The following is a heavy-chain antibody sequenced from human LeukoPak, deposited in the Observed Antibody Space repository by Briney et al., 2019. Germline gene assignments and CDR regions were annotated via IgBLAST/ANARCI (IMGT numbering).Heavy chain of an antibody. CDR2: ISYDGSNK. J-gene: IGHJ4*02. D-gene: IGHD6-19*01. CDR3: AKENGIAVAGTLDY. Sequence: TGGSLRLSCAASGFTFSSYGMHWVRQAPGKGLEWVAVISYDGSNKYYADSVKGRFTISRDNSKNTLYLQMNSLRAEDTAVYYYAKENGIAVAGTLDYWGQGTLVTVSS. CDR1: GFTFSSYG. V-gene: IGHV3-30*18.